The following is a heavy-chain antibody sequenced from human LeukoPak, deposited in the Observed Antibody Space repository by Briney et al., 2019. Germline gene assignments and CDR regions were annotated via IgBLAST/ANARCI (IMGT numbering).Heavy chain of an antibody. CDR3: ASSYDFWSGFNWFDP. V-gene: IGHV4-34*01. Sequence: ASETLSLTCAVYGGSFSDYYWSWIRQPPGKGLEWIGEINHSGSTNYNPSPKSRVTISVDTSKNQFSLKLSSVTAADTAVYYCASSYDFWSGFNWFDPWGQGTLVTVSS. CDR1: GGSFSDYY. J-gene: IGHJ5*02. D-gene: IGHD3-3*01. CDR2: INHSGST.